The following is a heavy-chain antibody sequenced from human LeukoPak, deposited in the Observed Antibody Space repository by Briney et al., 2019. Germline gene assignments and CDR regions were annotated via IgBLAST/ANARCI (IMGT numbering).Heavy chain of an antibody. CDR2: ISAYNGNT. CDR3: ARDPSGLVGAANPFFDY. J-gene: IGHJ4*02. V-gene: IGHV1-18*01. D-gene: IGHD1-26*01. CDR1: GYTFTSYG. Sequence: ASVKVSCKASGYTFTSYGVSWVRQAPGQGLEWMGWISAYNGNTNYAQKLQGRVTMTTDTSTSTAYMELRSLRSDDTAVYYCARDPSGLVGAANPFFDYWGQGTLVTVSS.